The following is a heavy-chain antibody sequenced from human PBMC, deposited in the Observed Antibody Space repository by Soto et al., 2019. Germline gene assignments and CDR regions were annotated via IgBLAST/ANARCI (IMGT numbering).Heavy chain of an antibody. J-gene: IGHJ5*02. CDR2: EIHIFGTA. CDR1: GGTFCSYA. Sequence: SAQVSSKASGGTFCSYANRWLHRPPGQGLEGRRGEIHIFGTANYTQKLKGRVTITADESRSTAYLKLSTLTSEDTAVYYCARDPCSGGSRYENWFDPWGQGTLVTVSS. V-gene: IGHV1-69*13. CDR3: ARDPCSGGSRYENWFDP. D-gene: IGHD2-15*01.